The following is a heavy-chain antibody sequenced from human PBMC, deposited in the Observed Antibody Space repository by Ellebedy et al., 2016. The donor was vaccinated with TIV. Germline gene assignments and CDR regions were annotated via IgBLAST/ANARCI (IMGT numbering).Heavy chain of an antibody. D-gene: IGHD2-8*01. J-gene: IGHJ4*02. CDR2: ISTISDDV. CDR1: GFAFGGFC. CDR3: ARSRGVSY. Sequence: GESLKISCAASGFAFGGFCMNWVRQAPGKGLEWVSSISTISDDVHHADSVKGRFTISRDNAKNSLYLQMNSLRAEDTAVYFCARSRGVSYWGQGTLVTVSS. V-gene: IGHV3-21*04.